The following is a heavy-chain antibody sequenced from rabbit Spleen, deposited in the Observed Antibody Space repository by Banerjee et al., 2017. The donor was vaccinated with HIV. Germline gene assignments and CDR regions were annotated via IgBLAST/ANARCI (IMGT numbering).Heavy chain of an antibody. CDR1: GFSFSSGYW. Sequence: EESGGDLVKPEGSLTLTCTASGFSFSSGYWICWVRQAPGKGLEWIACISTSTGNTYYASWAKGRFTISKTSTTVTLQMTSLTAADTATYFCARGGSYAGDGYDLWGPGTLVTVS. CDR3: ARGGSYAGDGYDL. J-gene: IGHJ6*01. CDR2: ISTSTGNT. D-gene: IGHD4-2*01. V-gene: IGHV1S45*01.